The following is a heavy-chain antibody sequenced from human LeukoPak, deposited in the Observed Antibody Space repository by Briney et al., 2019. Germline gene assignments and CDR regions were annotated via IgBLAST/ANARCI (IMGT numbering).Heavy chain of an antibody. J-gene: IGHJ6*02. CDR3: TKGVSGTYFGMDV. CDR2: IYPGDSDT. V-gene: IGHV5-51*01. CDR1: GYSFTNYW. Sequence: GESLKISCMGSGYSFTNYWIAWVRQLPGKGLEWMGIIYPGDSDTTYSPSFEGQVTVSADKSISTAYLQWSSLKASDTAVYYCTKGVSGTYFGMDVWGQGTTVTVSS. D-gene: IGHD3-10*01.